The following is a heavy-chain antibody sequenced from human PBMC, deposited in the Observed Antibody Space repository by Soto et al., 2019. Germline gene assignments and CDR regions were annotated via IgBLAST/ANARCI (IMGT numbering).Heavy chain of an antibody. V-gene: IGHV1-46*01. CDR2: FLASGGNT. CDR3: ARGWATIFGVIDS. D-gene: IGHD3-3*02. CDR1: GYSFFSYY. J-gene: IGHJ4*02. Sequence: ASVKVSCKASGYSFFSYYIHWVRQAPGQGLEGMGRFLASGGNTDYAQRFRGRVSMTRDTSSTNTVSLELTSLTSDDTAVYYCARGWATIFGVIDSWGQGTRVTVSS.